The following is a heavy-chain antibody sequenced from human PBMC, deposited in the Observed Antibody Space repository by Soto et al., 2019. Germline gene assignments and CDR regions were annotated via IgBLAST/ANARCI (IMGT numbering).Heavy chain of an antibody. J-gene: IGHJ5*02. D-gene: IGHD3-10*01. CDR3: ARDLNTYYYGSGSYRQGGNWFDP. V-gene: IGHV3-20*01. Sequence: AGGSLRLSCAASGFTFDDYGMSWVRQAPGKGLEWVSGINWNGGSTGYADSVKGRFTISRDNAKNSLYLQMNSLRAEDTALYHCARDLNTYYYGSGSYRQGGNWFDPWGQGTLVTVSS. CDR2: INWNGGST. CDR1: GFTFDDYG.